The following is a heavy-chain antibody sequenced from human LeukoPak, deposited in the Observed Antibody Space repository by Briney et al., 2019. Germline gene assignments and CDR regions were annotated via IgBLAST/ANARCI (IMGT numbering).Heavy chain of an antibody. Sequence: GASVKVSCKPSGYTFSDHYMHWVRQAPGQGLEWMGWINPNSGGTNYAQKFQGRVTMTRDTSISTAYMELSRLRSDDTAVYYCARDLGGSSSYWGQGTLVTVSS. CDR2: INPNSGGT. CDR3: ARDLGGSSSY. V-gene: IGHV1-2*02. D-gene: IGHD6-6*01. J-gene: IGHJ4*02. CDR1: GYTFSDHY.